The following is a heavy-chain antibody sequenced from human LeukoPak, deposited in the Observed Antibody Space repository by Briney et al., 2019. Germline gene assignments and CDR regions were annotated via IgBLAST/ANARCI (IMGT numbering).Heavy chain of an antibody. D-gene: IGHD3-10*01. CDR3: ARDSYNHGSGSSSYDY. Sequence: SETLSLTCTVSGGSIINYYWSWMRQPPGKGLEWIGYIYYTGSTDYNPSLKSRVIISVDMSKNQFSLKLSSVTAADTAVYYCARDSYNHGSGSSSYDYWGQGTLVTVPS. V-gene: IGHV4-59*01. J-gene: IGHJ4*02. CDR2: IYYTGST. CDR1: GGSIINYY.